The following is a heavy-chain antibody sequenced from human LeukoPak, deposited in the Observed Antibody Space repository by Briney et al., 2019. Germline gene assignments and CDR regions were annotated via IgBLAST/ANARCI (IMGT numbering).Heavy chain of an antibody. D-gene: IGHD2-15*01. CDR2: IYYSGST. CDR3: GRLRYSSSPPDY. Sequence: SETLSLTCTVSGCSFTSNNYYWVRIRQPPGKGLEWIGSIYYSGSTYYNPSLKSRVTISVDTSKNQFSLKMSSVTAADTAVYYCGRLRYSSSPPDYWGQGTLVTVSS. CDR1: GCSFTSNNYY. J-gene: IGHJ4*02. V-gene: IGHV4-39*01.